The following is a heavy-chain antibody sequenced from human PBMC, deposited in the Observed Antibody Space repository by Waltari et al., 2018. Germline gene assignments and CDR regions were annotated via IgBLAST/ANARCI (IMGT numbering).Heavy chain of an antibody. CDR2: ISSSSSYI. CDR1: GFTFSSYS. Sequence: EVQLVESGGGLVKPGGSLRLSCAASGFTFSSYSMNWVRQAPGKGLEWVSSISSSSSYIYYADSVKGRFTISRDNAKNSLYLQMNSLRAEDTAVYYCARDLIMITFGGAWGQGTMVTVS. J-gene: IGHJ3*01. V-gene: IGHV3-21*01. CDR3: ARDLIMITFGGA. D-gene: IGHD3-16*01.